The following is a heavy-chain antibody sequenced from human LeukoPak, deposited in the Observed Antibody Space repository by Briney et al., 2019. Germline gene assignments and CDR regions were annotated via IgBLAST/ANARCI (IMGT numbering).Heavy chain of an antibody. CDR3: ARGVQFPSTMVRGGTDYYGMDV. Sequence: ASVKVSCKASGYTFTSYAMHWVRQAPGQRLEWMGWINAGNGNTKYSQKFQGRVTITRDTSASTAYMELSSLRSEDTAVYYCARGVQFPSTMVRGGTDYYGMDVWGQGTTVTVSS. CDR1: GYTFTSYA. CDR2: INAGNGNT. D-gene: IGHD3-10*01. J-gene: IGHJ6*02. V-gene: IGHV1-3*01.